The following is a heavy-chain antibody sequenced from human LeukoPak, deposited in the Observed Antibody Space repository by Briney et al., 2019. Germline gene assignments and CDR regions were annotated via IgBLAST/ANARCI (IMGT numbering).Heavy chain of an antibody. CDR2: ISGTASST. D-gene: IGHD2-15*01. CDR1: GFTFSSFA. V-gene: IGHV3-23*01. J-gene: IGHJ4*02. CDR3: ARDGWRIDCSGGSCYPLRY. Sequence: GGSLRLSCAASGFTFSSFAMSWVRQAPGKGLEWVSAISGTASSTYYADSVKGRFTISRDNSKNTVYLQMNSLRVEDTALYYCARDGWRIDCSGGSCYPLRYWGQGTLVTVSS.